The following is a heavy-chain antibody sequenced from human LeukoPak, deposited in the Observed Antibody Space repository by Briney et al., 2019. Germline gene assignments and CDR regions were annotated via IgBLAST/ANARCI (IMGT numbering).Heavy chain of an antibody. V-gene: IGHV3-9*01. J-gene: IGHJ6*02. D-gene: IGHD1-26*01. CDR2: ISWHSENV. CDR1: GFIFEDYA. Sequence: GGSLRLSCAASGFIFEDYAMHWVRQAPGKGLEWVSGISWHSENVGYADSVKGRFTVSRDNAKNSLYLQMNSLRADDTAVYYCARSNYYTVDVWGQGTAVTVSS. CDR3: ARSNYYTVDV.